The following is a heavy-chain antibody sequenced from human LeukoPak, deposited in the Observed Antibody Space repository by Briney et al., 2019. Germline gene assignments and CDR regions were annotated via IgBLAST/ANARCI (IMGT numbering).Heavy chain of an antibody. CDR3: ARDISNYYDSSGYYPGYFDY. D-gene: IGHD3-22*01. CDR2: INPSGGST. V-gene: IGHV1-46*01. CDR1: GYTFTSYY. J-gene: IGHJ4*02. Sequence: ASVKVSCKASGYTFTSYYMHWVRQAPGQGLEWMGIINPSGGSTSYAQKFQGRVTMTRDTSTSTVYMELSSLRPEDTAVYNCARDISNYYDSSGYYPGYFDYWGQGTLVTVSS.